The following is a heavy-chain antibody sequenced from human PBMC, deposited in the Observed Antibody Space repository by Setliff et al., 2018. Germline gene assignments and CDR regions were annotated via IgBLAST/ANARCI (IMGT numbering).Heavy chain of an antibody. V-gene: IGHV1-18*01. CDR1: GYTFNTFG. CDR2: ISPYNGDT. D-gene: IGHD1-26*01. Sequence: ASVKVSCKTSGYTFNTFGISWVRRAPGQGLDWMGWISPYNGDTKSAQKFQGRVTMAIDTSTSTAYVEVRSLTSDDTAVYYCARSPPNRGVGQGHYMDVWGIGATVTVSS. CDR3: ARSPPNRGVGQGHYMDV. J-gene: IGHJ6*03.